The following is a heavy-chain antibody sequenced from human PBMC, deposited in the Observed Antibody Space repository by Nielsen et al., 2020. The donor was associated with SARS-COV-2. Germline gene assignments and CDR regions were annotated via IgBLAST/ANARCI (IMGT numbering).Heavy chain of an antibody. CDR2: INAGNGNT. CDR3: ASSASWYGFYWYYYGMDV. D-gene: IGHD6-13*01. J-gene: IGHJ6*02. V-gene: IGHV1-3*01. CDR1: GYTFTSYA. Sequence: ASVKVSCKASGYTFTSYAMHWVRQAPGQRLEWMGWINAGNGNTKYSQKFQGRVTITRDTSASTAYMELSSLRSEDTAVYYCASSASWYGFYWYYYGMDVWGQGTTVTVSS.